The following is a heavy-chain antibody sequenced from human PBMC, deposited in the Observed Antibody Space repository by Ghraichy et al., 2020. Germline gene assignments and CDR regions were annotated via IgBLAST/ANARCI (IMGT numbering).Heavy chain of an antibody. J-gene: IGHJ4*02. Sequence: GSLRLSCAVSGYSISSDYHWGWVRQPPGKGLEWVGSIYHSGTTYYRPSLRSRVTISIDTSKNQFSLKLRSVTAADTAVYYCAREVSSGCEFWGQGTLVTVSS. CDR2: IYHSGTT. D-gene: IGHD5-12*01. V-gene: IGHV4-38-2*02. CDR1: GYSISSDYH. CDR3: AREVSSGCEF.